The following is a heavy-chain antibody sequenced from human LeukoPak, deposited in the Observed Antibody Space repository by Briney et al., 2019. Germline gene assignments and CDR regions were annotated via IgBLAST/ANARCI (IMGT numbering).Heavy chain of an antibody. CDR3: ARDGRQWVPLNWFDP. CDR1: GYTFNTYG. Sequence: ASVNLSCKASGYTFNTYGINWVRHLPGQGLEWMGWISAYNGNTNYAQNFQGRITLTTDTSTSTGYMELTSLRFDDTGVYYCARDGRQWVPLNWFDPWGQGTLVIVSS. CDR2: ISAYNGNT. J-gene: IGHJ5*02. V-gene: IGHV1-18*04. D-gene: IGHD6-19*01.